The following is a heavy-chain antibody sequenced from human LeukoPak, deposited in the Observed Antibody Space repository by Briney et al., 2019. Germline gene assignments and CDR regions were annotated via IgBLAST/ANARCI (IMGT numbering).Heavy chain of an antibody. CDR3: ARHDSGWADAFDI. CDR2: VYPGDSDT. Sequence: GESLKISCKGSGYSFTSYWIGWVRPMPGKGLEWMGIVYPGDSDTRYSPSFQGQVTISADKSISTAYLQWSSLKASDTAMYYCARHDSGWADAFDIWGQGTMVTVSS. J-gene: IGHJ3*02. V-gene: IGHV5-51*01. CDR1: GYSFTSYW. D-gene: IGHD6-19*01.